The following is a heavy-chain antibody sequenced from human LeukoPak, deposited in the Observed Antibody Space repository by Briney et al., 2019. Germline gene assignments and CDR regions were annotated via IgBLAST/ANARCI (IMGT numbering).Heavy chain of an antibody. D-gene: IGHD3-22*01. CDR3: ARGVYYYDSSGYYGGWFDP. Sequence: SETLSLTCIVSGGSISTYSWNWIRQSPGKGLEWVGYISHSGTTSYDSYFRSRVTISVDTSKNQLSLKLTSVTAADTAVYYCARGVYYYDSSGYYGGWFDPWGQGTLVTVSS. V-gene: IGHV4-59*12. CDR2: ISHSGTT. J-gene: IGHJ5*02. CDR1: GGSISTYS.